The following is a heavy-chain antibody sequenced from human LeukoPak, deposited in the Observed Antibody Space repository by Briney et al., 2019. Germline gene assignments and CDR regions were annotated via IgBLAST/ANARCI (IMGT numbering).Heavy chain of an antibody. J-gene: IGHJ5*02. V-gene: IGHV4-34*01. Sequence: PSETLSLTCAVSGGSFSGYYLSWIRQPPGKGLELIGEIKHSGSTNYNPSLKSRVSISVDTSKNQFSLKLNSVTAADTAVYYCAAETTAGNAWGQGTLVAVSS. CDR3: AAETTAGNA. CDR2: IKHSGST. CDR1: GGSFSGYY. D-gene: IGHD6-13*01.